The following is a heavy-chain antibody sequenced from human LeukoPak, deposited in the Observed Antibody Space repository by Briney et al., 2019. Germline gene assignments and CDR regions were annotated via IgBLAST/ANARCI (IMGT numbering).Heavy chain of an antibody. Sequence: GGSLRLSCAASGFTFNTYEMNWVRQAPGKGLEWVSYISSSGSTIYYADYVKGRFTISRDNAKNSLYLQMNSLRAEDTAVYYCARGGWNYVSNYWGQGTLVTVSS. V-gene: IGHV3-48*03. CDR1: GFTFNTYE. J-gene: IGHJ4*02. CDR2: ISSSGSTI. D-gene: IGHD1-7*01. CDR3: ARGGWNYVSNY.